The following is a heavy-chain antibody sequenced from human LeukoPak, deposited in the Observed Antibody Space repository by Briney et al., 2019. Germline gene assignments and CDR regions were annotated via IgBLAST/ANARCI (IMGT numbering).Heavy chain of an antibody. J-gene: IGHJ4*02. Sequence: GASVKVSCKASGYTFTSYGISWVRQAPGQGLEWMGWISAYNGNTNYAQKLQGRVTMTTDTSTSTAYMELRGLRSDDTAVYYCARGPADCSSTSCSRLFDYWGQGALVTVSS. CDR1: GYTFTSYG. V-gene: IGHV1-18*04. CDR2: ISAYNGNT. CDR3: ARGPADCSSTSCSRLFDY. D-gene: IGHD2-2*01.